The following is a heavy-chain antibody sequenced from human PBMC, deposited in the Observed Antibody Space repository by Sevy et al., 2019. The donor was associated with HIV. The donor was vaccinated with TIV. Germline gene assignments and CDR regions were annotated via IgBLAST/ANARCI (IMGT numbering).Heavy chain of an antibody. J-gene: IGHJ4*02. CDR1: GFTFTNYG. CDR2: ISNSGAKT. V-gene: IGHV3-23*01. D-gene: IGHD6-19*01. Sequence: GGSLRLSCAASGFTFTNYGMHWVRQAPGKGLEWVSGISNSGAKTYYADSVRGRFTVSRDNFKTTVYLQLNSLRVEDTAIYYCAKEWTLLSDWYGEFDYWGQGTLVTVSS. CDR3: AKEWTLLSDWYGEFDY.